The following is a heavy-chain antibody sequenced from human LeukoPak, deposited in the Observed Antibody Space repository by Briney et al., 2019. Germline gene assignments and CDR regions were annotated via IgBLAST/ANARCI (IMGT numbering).Heavy chain of an antibody. CDR1: GGSFSGYY. Sequence: SETLSLTCAVSGGSFSGYYWSWVRQPPGKGREWIGEINHSGSTNYNPSLKSRVTISVDTSKNQFSLKLSSVTAADTAVYYCARGVATTLHWFDLWGQGTLVTVSS. CDR3: ARGVATTLHWFDL. D-gene: IGHD5-12*01. CDR2: INHSGST. J-gene: IGHJ5*02. V-gene: IGHV4-34*01.